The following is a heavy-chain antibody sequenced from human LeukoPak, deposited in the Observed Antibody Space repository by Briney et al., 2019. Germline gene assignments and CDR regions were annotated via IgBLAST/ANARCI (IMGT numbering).Heavy chain of an antibody. CDR3: ARGDYGDYVN. V-gene: IGHV4-59*01. Sequence: PSETLSLTCTVSVGSISSYYWSWIRQPPGKGLEWIGYIYYSGRTNYNPSLKSRVTISVDTSKNQFSLKLDSVTAADTAVYYCARGDYGDYVNWGQGTLVTVSS. CDR1: VGSISSYY. CDR2: IYYSGRT. J-gene: IGHJ4*02. D-gene: IGHD4-17*01.